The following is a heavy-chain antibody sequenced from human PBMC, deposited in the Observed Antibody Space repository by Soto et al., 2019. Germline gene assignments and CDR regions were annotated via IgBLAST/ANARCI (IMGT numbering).Heavy chain of an antibody. J-gene: IGHJ4*02. Sequence: EVQLLESGGGLVQPGGSLRLSCAASGFTFSSYAMSWVRQAPGQGLEWVSAISGSGGSTYYADSVKGRFTISRDNSKNTLYLQMNSLRAEDTAVYYCAKDPGHYYGSGSYYYWGQGTLVTVSS. CDR3: AKDPGHYYGSGSYYY. CDR1: GFTFSSYA. D-gene: IGHD3-10*01. V-gene: IGHV3-23*01. CDR2: ISGSGGST.